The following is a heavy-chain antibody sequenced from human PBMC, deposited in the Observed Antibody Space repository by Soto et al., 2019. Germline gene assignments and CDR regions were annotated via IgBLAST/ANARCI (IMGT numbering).Heavy chain of an antibody. CDR1: GNSVSSNSAA. Sequence: QPLSLPFVISGNSVSSNSAACILIRQSPSRGLEWLGRTYYRSKWYNDYAVSVKSRITINPDTSKNQFSLHLDSVIPEDTAVYYCAGVASFRGMDVWGQGTPVTVSS. J-gene: IGHJ6*02. CDR2: TYYRSKWYN. D-gene: IGHD2-21*01. V-gene: IGHV6-1*01. CDR3: AGVASFRGMDV.